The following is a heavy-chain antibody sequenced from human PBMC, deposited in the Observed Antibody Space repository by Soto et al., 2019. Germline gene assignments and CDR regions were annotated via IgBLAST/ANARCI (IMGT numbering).Heavy chain of an antibody. CDR3: AREIYDILTGTKYNWFDP. CDR2: INHSGST. CDR1: GGSFSGYY. J-gene: IGHJ5*02. V-gene: IGHV4-34*01. Sequence: PSETLSLTYAVYGGSFSGYYWSWIRQPPGKGLEWIGEINHSGSTNYNPSLKSRVTISVDTSKNQFSLKLSSVTAADTAVYYCAREIYDILTGTKYNWFDPWGQGTLVTVSS. D-gene: IGHD3-9*01.